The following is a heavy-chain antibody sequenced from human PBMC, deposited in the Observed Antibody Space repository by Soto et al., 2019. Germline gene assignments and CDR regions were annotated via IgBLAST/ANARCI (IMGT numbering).Heavy chain of an antibody. V-gene: IGHV3-48*01. J-gene: IGHJ4*02. CDR1: GFTFSSYS. CDR2: ISSSSSTI. Sequence: WGSLRLSCAASGFTFSSYSMNWVRQAPGKGLEWVSYISSSSSTIYYADSVKGRFTISRDNAKNSLYLQMNSLRAEDTAVYYCARDGGYSYGPFDYWGQGTLVTVSS. D-gene: IGHD5-18*01. CDR3: ARDGGYSYGPFDY.